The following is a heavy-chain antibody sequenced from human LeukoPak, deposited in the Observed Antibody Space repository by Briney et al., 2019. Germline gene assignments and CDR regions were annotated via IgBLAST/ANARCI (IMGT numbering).Heavy chain of an antibody. V-gene: IGHV3-11*04. CDR3: AKDSHGDYAY. CDR2: ISTSGSSI. J-gene: IGHJ4*02. D-gene: IGHD4-17*01. Sequence: EGSLRLSCVASGFSFSDYYMNWIRQTPGKGLEWVSHISTSGSSIYYADSVKGRFTISRDNSKNTLYLQMNSLRAEDTAVYYCAKDSHGDYAYWGQGTLVTVSS. CDR1: GFSFSDYY.